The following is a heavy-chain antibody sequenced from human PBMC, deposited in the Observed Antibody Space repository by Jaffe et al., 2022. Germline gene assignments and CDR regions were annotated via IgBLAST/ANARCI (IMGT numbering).Heavy chain of an antibody. V-gene: IGHV3-30*02. Sequence: QDQLVESGGGVVQPGGSLRLSCEASGFNFRFYGFHWVRQAPGKGLEWVAFIDYGERKKYYADSVKGRFTTSRDDSKNTVYVQMTSLRPEDTALYYCARNLGNGRNYFDLWGQGTLVIVSS. CDR3: ARNLGNGRNYFDL. CDR2: IDYGERKK. J-gene: IGHJ4*02. CDR1: GFNFRFYG. D-gene: IGHD2-8*01.